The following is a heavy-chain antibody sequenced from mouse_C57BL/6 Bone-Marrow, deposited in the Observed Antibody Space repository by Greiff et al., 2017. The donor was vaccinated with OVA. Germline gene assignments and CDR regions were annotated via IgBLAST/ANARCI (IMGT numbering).Heavy chain of an antibody. CDR3: AREGLLQETYYAMDY. V-gene: IGHV1-39*01. Sequence: SGPELVKPGASVKISCKASGYSFTDYNMNWVKQSNGKSLEWIGVINPNYGTTSYNQKFKGKATLTVDQSSSTAYMQLNSLTSEDSAVYYCAREGLLQETYYAMDYWGQGTSVTVSS. CDR2: INPNYGTT. D-gene: IGHD2-3*01. J-gene: IGHJ4*01. CDR1: GYSFTDYN.